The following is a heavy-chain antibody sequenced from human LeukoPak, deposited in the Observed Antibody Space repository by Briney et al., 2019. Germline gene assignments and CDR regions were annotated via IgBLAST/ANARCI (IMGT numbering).Heavy chain of an antibody. Sequence: ASVKVSCKASGYTFTNYGITWVRQAPGQGLEWMGWISIYKSDTDYAQKFQGRVTMTTDTSTNTAYMELRSLRTADTAVFYCVRGKGGRDYWGQGTLVIVSS. D-gene: IGHD2-15*01. J-gene: IGHJ4*02. CDR3: VRGKGGRDY. CDR2: ISIYKSDT. CDR1: GYTFTNYG. V-gene: IGHV1-18*01.